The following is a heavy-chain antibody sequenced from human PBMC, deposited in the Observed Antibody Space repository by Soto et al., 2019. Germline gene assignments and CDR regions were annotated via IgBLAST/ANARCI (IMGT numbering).Heavy chain of an antibody. CDR2: IIPIFGTA. D-gene: IGHD2-21*01. V-gene: IGHV1-69*05. CDR1: GGTFSSYA. CDR3: ASQLAYCGGDCYSGYYYYYMDV. J-gene: IGHJ6*03. Sequence: SVKVSCKASGGTFSSYAISWVRQAPGQGLEWMGGIIPIFGTANYAQKFQGRVTMTTDTSTSTVYMELSSLRSEDTAVYYCASQLAYCGGDCYSGYYYYYMDVWGKGTKVTVSS.